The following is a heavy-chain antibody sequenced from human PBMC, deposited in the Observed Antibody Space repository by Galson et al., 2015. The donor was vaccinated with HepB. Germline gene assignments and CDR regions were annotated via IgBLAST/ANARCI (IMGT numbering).Heavy chain of an antibody. J-gene: IGHJ5*02. CDR3: AKDRAWSFVPLHWFDP. V-gene: IGHV3-23*01. D-gene: IGHD2-8*02. Sequence: SLRLSCAASGFTFSSYAMTWVRQAPGKGLEWVSAIRGSGGNTNYADSVKGRFTISRDNSKNTLYLQMNSLRVEDTAVYYCAKDRAWSFVPLHWFDPWGQGTLVTVSS. CDR2: IRGSGGNT. CDR1: GFTFSSYA.